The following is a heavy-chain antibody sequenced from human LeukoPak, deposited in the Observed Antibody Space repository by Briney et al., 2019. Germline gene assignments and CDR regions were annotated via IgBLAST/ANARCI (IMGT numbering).Heavy chain of an antibody. CDR1: GGSISSFY. CDR3: ARYCGSGSYDY. V-gene: IGHV4-59*01. J-gene: IGHJ4*02. D-gene: IGHD3-10*01. CDR2: IYYSGST. Sequence: SETLSLTCTVSGGSISSFYWSWIRQPPGKGLEWIGYIYYSGSTNYNPSLRSRVTISVDTSKNQFSLNLRSVTAADTAIYYCARYCGSGSYDYWGQGTLVTVSS.